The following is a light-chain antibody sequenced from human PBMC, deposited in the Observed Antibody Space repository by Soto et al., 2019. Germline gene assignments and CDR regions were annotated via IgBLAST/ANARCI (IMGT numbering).Light chain of an antibody. CDR1: QSVSSSY. J-gene: IGKJ1*01. V-gene: IGKV3-20*01. CDR3: QQYGSSPVT. Sequence: EIVLTQSPGTLSLSPGERATLSCRASQSVSSSYLAWYQQKPGQAPRLLIHGASSRATGIPDRFSGSGSGTDFTLTISRLEPEDFEVYYCQQYGSSPVTFGQGTKVEIK. CDR2: GAS.